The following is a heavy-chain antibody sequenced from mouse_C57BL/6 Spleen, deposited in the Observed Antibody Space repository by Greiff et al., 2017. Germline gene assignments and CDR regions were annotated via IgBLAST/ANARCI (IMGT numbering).Heavy chain of an antibody. CDR2: IDPNSGGT. CDR3: ARRDYGDV. V-gene: IGHV1-72*01. Sequence: QVHVKQPGAELVKPGASVKLSCKASGYTFTSYWMHWVKQRPGRGLEWIGRIDPNSGGTKYNEKFKSKATLTVDKPSRTAYMPLSSLTSEDSAVSYCARRDYGDVWGTGTTVTVSS. J-gene: IGHJ1*03. D-gene: IGHD2-4*01. CDR1: GYTFTSYW.